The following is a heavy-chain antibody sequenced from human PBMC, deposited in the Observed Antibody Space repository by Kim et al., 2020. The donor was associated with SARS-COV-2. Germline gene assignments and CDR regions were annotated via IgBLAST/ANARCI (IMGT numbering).Heavy chain of an antibody. V-gene: IGHV4-39*01. CDR2: TGRA. Sequence: SETLSLTCTVFGDTVSGGSISMSAYYWDWIRQSPGKGLEWIGDTGRAPYNPSLENRVTISVDTSKNQFSLKLTSVTAADSGVYYCARHLGGNRWSYDNWGQGTLVTVSS. CDR1: GGSISMSAYY. D-gene: IGHD5-18*01. CDR3: ARHLGGNRWSYDN. J-gene: IGHJ4*02.